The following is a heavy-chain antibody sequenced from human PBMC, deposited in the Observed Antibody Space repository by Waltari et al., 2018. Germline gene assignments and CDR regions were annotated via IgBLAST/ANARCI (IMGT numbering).Heavy chain of an antibody. D-gene: IGHD1-26*01. J-gene: IGHJ4*02. Sequence: QAPGKVREWISSVNSASTKAYYADSVKGRFTISKDNTKNMAYLKLSSLRVEDTATYYCAKRGGTGTVAVGGIHCDHWGQGTLVTVSS. CDR3: AKRGGTGTVAVGGIHCDH. CDR2: VNSASTKA. V-gene: IGHV3-23*01.